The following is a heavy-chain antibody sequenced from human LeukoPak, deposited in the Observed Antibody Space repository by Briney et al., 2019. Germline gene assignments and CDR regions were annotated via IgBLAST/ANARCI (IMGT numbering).Heavy chain of an antibody. CDR3: ARVLSVSYCDS. D-gene: IGHD2/OR15-2a*01. Sequence: GGSLRLSCAASGFTFNSYSMNWVRQAPGKGLEWVSVIYSGGTTYYADSVKGRFTISRDNSKNTLYLQMSSLRGEDTAVHYCARVLSVSYCDSWGQGTLVTVSS. CDR1: GFTFNSYS. V-gene: IGHV3-53*01. J-gene: IGHJ4*02. CDR2: IYSGGTT.